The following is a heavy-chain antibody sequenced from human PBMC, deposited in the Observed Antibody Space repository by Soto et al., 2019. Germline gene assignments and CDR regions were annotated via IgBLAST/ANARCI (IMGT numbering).Heavy chain of an antibody. V-gene: IGHV4-31*03. D-gene: IGHD2-21*01. CDR3: ASYSLRPNWFDP. J-gene: IGHJ5*02. Sequence: SETLSLTCTVSGGSISSGTYHWSWIRQYPGKGVEWIGYIYFSGSTYYNPSLRSRVTMSVDTSKNHFSLNLSSVTAADTAVYYCASYSLRPNWFDPRGQGTLVTGPS. CDR1: GGSISSGTYH. CDR2: IYFSGST.